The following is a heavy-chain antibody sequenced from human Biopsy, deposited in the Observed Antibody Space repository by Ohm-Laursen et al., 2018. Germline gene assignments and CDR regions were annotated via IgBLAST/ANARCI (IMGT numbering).Heavy chain of an antibody. CDR1: GFIFSDHE. Sequence: SLRLSCAASGFIFSDHEMDWVRQAPGKGLEWISYVTKGGNHKFYADALGGRFTISRDNSQNSVSLQMDSLRVDDTALYYCVVLYFGELVFWGRGIPVTVSS. D-gene: IGHD3-10*01. CDR3: VVLYFGELVF. V-gene: IGHV3-48*03. J-gene: IGHJ4*02. CDR2: VTKGGNHK.